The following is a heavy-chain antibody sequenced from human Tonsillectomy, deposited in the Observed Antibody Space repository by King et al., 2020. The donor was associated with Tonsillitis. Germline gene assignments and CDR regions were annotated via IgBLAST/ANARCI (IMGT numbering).Heavy chain of an antibody. CDR3: AREGGSFRHFDL. D-gene: IGHD2/OR15-2a*01. CDR1: GYSFTNYY. J-gene: IGHJ2*01. Sequence: GQLVQSGAEVKEPGASLKVSCKASGYSFTNYYMHWVRQAPGQRLEWMGLINPSGTGTGYAQNFQGRITMTRDMSTGTDYMELSSLRSDDTAVYYCAREGGSFRHFDLWGRGTLATVSS. CDR2: INPSGTGT. V-gene: IGHV1-46*01.